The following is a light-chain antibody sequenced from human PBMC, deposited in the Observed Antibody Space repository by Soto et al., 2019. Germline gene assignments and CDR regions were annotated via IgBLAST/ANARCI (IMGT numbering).Light chain of an antibody. CDR1: QSISSW. J-gene: IGKJ4*01. Sequence: DIELTQSPATLSPSVGERATITCRASQSISSWLAWYQQKPGKAPKLLIYGASNLEIGVPSRFSGGGSGTEFTFTIRSLQPEDIGTYYCQQYDTLPSFGGGTKVDIK. CDR3: QQYDTLPS. V-gene: IGKV1-5*01. CDR2: GAS.